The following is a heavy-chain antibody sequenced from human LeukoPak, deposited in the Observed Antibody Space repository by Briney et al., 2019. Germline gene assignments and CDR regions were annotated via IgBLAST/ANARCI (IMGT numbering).Heavy chain of an antibody. CDR3: AKAWWLANY. V-gene: IGHV3-30-3*01. J-gene: IGHJ4*02. Sequence: GGSLRLSCAASGFTFSSYAMHWVRQAPGKGLEWVAVISYDGSNKYYAGSVKGRFTISRDNSKNTLYLQMNSLRAKDTAVYYCAKAWWLANYWGQGTLVTVSS. D-gene: IGHD6-19*01. CDR1: GFTFSSYA. CDR2: ISYDGSNK.